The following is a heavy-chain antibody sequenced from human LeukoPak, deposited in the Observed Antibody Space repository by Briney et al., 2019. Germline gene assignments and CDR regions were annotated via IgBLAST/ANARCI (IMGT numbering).Heavy chain of an antibody. J-gene: IGHJ4*02. CDR3: ANADGIVATLNLFN. Sequence: GGSLRLSCAASGFTFSSYAMHWVRQAPGKGLEWVAVISYDGSNKYYADSVKGRFTISRDNSKNTLYLQMNSLRAEDTAVYYCANADGIVATLNLFNWGQGTLVTVSS. CDR2: ISYDGSNK. D-gene: IGHD5-12*01. V-gene: IGHV3-30-3*01. CDR1: GFTFSSYA.